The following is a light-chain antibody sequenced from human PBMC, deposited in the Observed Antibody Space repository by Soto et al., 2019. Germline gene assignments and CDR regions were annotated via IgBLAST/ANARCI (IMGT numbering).Light chain of an antibody. J-gene: IGLJ2*01. CDR3: CSYAGTYTYVV. V-gene: IGLV2-11*01. CDR2: DVS. CDR1: SSDVGGYNF. Sequence: QSALTQPRSVSGSPGQSVTISCTGTSSDVGGYNFVSWYQHHPGKAPKVLLYDVSKRPSGVPDRFSGSKSGNTASLTISGLQAEDEADYHCCSYAGTYTYVVFGGGTKVNV.